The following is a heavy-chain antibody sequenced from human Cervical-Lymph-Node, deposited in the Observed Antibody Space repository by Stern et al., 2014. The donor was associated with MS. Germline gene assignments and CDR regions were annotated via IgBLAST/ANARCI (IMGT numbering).Heavy chain of an antibody. CDR1: GFSVSTNY. J-gene: IGHJ4*02. V-gene: IGHV3-53*01. Sequence: LVESGGGLVQPGGSLRLSCAVSGFSVSTNYMNWVRQAPGKGLECVSIIYSDGRTSYADSVKGRFSISRDDSKNTLYLEMNSLRAEDTAVYYCARAGVWDVLDNWGQGTLVTVSS. CDR3: ARAGVWDVLDN. CDR2: IYSDGRT. D-gene: IGHD3-3*01.